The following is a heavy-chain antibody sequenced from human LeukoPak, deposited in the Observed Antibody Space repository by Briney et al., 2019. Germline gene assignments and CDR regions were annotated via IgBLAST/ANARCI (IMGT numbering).Heavy chain of an antibody. CDR2: IYYSGGT. CDR1: GGSISSTTYY. V-gene: IGHV4-39*02. J-gene: IGHJ4*02. CDR3: ARTYYYDGSGSVGQCFDF. Sequence: PLETLSLTCTVSGGSISSTTYYWGWIRQPPGKGPEWIGNIYYSGGTYYNPSLKSRVPISVDTSKNRFSLRLTSVTAADTAVYYCARTYYYDGSGSVGQCFDFWGQGTLVTVSS. D-gene: IGHD3-22*01.